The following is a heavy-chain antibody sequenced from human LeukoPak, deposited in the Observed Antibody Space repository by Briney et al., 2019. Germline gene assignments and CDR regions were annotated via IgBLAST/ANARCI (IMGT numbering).Heavy chain of an antibody. Sequence: GGSLRLSCAATGFTFSSFGMHWVRQAPGKGLEWVAVISYDGSNKYYADSVKGRFAISRDNSKNTLYLQMNSLRTEDTAVYYCAKGRVGANGYYYYGMDVWGQGTTVTVSS. CDR3: AKGRVGANGYYYYGMDV. CDR2: ISYDGSNK. V-gene: IGHV3-30*18. D-gene: IGHD1-26*01. CDR1: GFTFSSFG. J-gene: IGHJ6*02.